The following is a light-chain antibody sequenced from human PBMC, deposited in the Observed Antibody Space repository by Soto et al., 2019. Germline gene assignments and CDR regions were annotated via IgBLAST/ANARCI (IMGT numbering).Light chain of an antibody. J-gene: IGKJ1*01. Sequence: EIVLTQSPATLSLSPGERATLSCRASESVNTYFAWYQQSPGQAPRLLIYYASYRATGIPDRFSGSGSGTDSTLTISSLEPEDFGVYYCQQHSTWPWTFGQGTKVEIK. CDR3: QQHSTWPWT. CDR2: YAS. V-gene: IGKV3-11*01. CDR1: ESVNTY.